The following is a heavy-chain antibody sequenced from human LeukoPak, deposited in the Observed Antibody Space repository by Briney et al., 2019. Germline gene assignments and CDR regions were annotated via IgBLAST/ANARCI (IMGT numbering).Heavy chain of an antibody. D-gene: IGHD6-13*01. Sequence: PSETLSLTCTVSGGSISSYYWSWIRQPPGKGLECIGSIYHSGSTYYNPSLKSRVTISVDTSKNQFSLRLSSVTAADTAVYYCARVLAAAGNNWFDPWGQGTLVTVSS. V-gene: IGHV4-59*08. CDR3: ARVLAAAGNNWFDP. J-gene: IGHJ5*02. CDR2: IYHSGST. CDR1: GGSISSYY.